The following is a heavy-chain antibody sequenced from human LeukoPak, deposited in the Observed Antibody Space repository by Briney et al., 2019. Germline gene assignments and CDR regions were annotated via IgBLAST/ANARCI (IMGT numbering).Heavy chain of an antibody. D-gene: IGHD6-6*01. V-gene: IGHV3-30-3*01. Sequence: PGGSLRLSCAASGFTFNHFAMHWVRQAPGKGLEWVAVISYDGNNKYHADSVKGRLTISRDNSKNTLYLQMNSLRGDDTAMYYCARDLETLAARNELIWSNWIDPWGQGTLVTASS. CDR2: ISYDGNNK. J-gene: IGHJ5*02. CDR1: GFTFNHFA. CDR3: ARDLETLAARNELIWSNWIDP.